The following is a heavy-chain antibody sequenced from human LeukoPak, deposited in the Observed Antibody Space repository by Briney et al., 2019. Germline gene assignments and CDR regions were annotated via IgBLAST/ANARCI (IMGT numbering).Heavy chain of an antibody. V-gene: IGHV3-23*01. Sequence: GGSLRLSCVLSDFRFSSYAMSWVRQAPGRGLEWVSGIGGSGISTFYADSVKGRFSISRDNSKNTVYLQMDSLRVEDTAVYHCAKEVEPLWSGYTWFDPWGQGTLVTVSS. CDR2: IGGSGIST. CDR3: AKEVEPLWSGYTWFDP. J-gene: IGHJ5*02. D-gene: IGHD3-3*01. CDR1: DFRFSSYA.